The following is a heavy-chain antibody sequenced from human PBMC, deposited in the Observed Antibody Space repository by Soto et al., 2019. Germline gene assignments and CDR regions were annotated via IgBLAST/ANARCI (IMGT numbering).Heavy chain of an antibody. Sequence: QVQLQQWGAGLLKPSETLSLTCAVSGGSFSGYYWSWIRQPPGKGMEWIGEINHSGSTNYNPSLKSRVTISVDTSKNQFSLKLSSVTAADTAVYYCARLIVVVVADAFDIWGQGTMVTVSS. D-gene: IGHD2-15*01. J-gene: IGHJ3*02. CDR1: GGSFSGYY. CDR2: INHSGST. V-gene: IGHV4-34*01. CDR3: ARLIVVVVADAFDI.